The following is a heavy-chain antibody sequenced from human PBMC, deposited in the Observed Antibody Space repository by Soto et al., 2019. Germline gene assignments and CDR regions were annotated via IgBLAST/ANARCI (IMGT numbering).Heavy chain of an antibody. CDR3: ARGVEGIAAAGTMVVHYCYYGMDV. CDR2: INHSGST. V-gene: IGHV4-34*01. CDR1: GGSFSGYY. J-gene: IGHJ6*02. Sequence: SETLSLTCAVYGGSFSGYYWSWIRQPPGKGLEWIGEINHSGSTNYNPSLKSRVTISVDTSKNQFSLKLSSVTAADTAVYYCARGVEGIAAAGTMVVHYCYYGMDVWGQGTTVTVSS. D-gene: IGHD6-13*01.